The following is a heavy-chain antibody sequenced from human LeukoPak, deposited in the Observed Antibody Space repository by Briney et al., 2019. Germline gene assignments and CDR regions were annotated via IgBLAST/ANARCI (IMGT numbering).Heavy chain of an antibody. Sequence: ETLSLTCAVYGGSFSGYYWSWIRQPPGKGLEWIGEINHSGSTNYNPSLKSRVTISVDTSKNQFSLKLSSVTAADTAVYYCARHPVLLWFGESGRGFDPWGQGTLVTVSS. J-gene: IGHJ5*02. V-gene: IGHV4-34*01. CDR3: ARHPVLLWFGESGRGFDP. CDR1: GGSFSGYY. CDR2: INHSGST. D-gene: IGHD3-10*01.